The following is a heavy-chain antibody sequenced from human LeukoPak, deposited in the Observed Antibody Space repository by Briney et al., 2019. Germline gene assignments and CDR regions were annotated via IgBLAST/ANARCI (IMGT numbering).Heavy chain of an antibody. CDR3: AKDLGYFDDY. V-gene: IGHV3-23*01. CDR1: GFTFSSYG. Sequence: GGTLRLSCAASGFTFSSYGMSWVRQAPGKGLEWVSAISGSGGSTYYADSVKGRFTISRDNSKNTLYLQMNSLRAEDTAVYYRAKDLGYFDDYWGQGTLVTVSS. CDR2: ISGSGGST. J-gene: IGHJ4*02. D-gene: IGHD3-3*01.